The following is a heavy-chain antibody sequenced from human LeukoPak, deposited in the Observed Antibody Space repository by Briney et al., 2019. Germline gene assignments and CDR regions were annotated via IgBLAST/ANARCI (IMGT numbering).Heavy chain of an antibody. CDR1: GYSITSGYY. V-gene: IGHV4-38-2*02. J-gene: IGHJ4*02. CDR2: IYHSGST. D-gene: IGHD4-17*01. CDR3: ARHDYGDYGGFDY. Sequence: SETLSLTCTVSGYSITSGYYWGWIRQPPGKGLEWIGSIYHSGSTYYNPSLKSRVTMSVDTSKNQVSLKLSSVTAADTAVYYCARHDYGDYGGFDYWGQGTLVTVSS.